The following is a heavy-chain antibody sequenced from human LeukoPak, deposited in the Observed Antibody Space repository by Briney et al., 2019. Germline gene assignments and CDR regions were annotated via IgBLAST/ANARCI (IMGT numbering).Heavy chain of an antibody. Sequence: GGSLRLSCAASGFTFSSYWMHWVRQAPETGLVWVSRIKSDGSSTTYADSVKGRFTISRDNAKNTLYLQMNSLRAEDTAVYYCAKAGIYDYVWGSYLVDWGQGTLVTVSS. J-gene: IGHJ4*02. CDR2: IKSDGSST. CDR1: GFTFSSYW. V-gene: IGHV3-74*01. CDR3: AKAGIYDYVWGSYLVD. D-gene: IGHD3-16*01.